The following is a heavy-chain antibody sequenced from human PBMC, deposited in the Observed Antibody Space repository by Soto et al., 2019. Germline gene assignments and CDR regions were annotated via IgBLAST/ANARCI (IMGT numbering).Heavy chain of an antibody. J-gene: IGHJ3*02. CDR1: GGSISSSSYY. CDR3: ARHSVTFGGVIGAFDI. D-gene: IGHD3-16*01. CDR2: IYYSGST. V-gene: IGHV4-39*01. Sequence: SETLSLTCTVSGGSISSSSYYWGWIRQPPGKGLEWIGSIYYSGSTYYNPSLKSRVTISVDTSKNQFSLKLSSVTAADTAVYYCARHSVTFGGVIGAFDIWGQGTMVTVSS.